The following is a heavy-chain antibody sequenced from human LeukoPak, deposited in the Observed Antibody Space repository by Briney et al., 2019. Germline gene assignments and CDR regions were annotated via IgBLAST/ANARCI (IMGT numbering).Heavy chain of an antibody. CDR3: AGITGITDY. D-gene: IGHD1-7*01. J-gene: IGHJ4*02. CDR2: MNPNSGNA. CDR1: GYTFTSYD. V-gene: IGHV1-8*01. Sequence: ASVKETLQASGYTFTSYDINGVRQATGQGLEWMGWMNPNSGNAGYAQKFQGRVTMTRNTSISTAYMELSSLRSEDTAVHYCAGITGITDYSGWASLARVSS.